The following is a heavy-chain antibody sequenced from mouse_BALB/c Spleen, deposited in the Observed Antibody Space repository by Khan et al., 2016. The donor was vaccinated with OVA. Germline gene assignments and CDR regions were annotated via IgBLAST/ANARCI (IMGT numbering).Heavy chain of an antibody. CDR2: ISSAGSYT. Sequence: EVELVESGGDLVKPGGSLKLSCAASGFTFSNYDMSWVRQTPDKRLEWVATISSAGSYTYYSDSVKGRFTISRDNAKNNLNLQRSSLQSEDTAMYYCARRGYDEAWFAYWGQGTLVTVSA. CDR1: GFTFSNYD. CDR3: ARRGYDEAWFAY. D-gene: IGHD2-2*01. V-gene: IGHV5-6*01. J-gene: IGHJ3*01.